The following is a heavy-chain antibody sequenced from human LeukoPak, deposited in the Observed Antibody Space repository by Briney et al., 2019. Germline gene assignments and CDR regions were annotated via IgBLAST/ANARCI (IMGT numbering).Heavy chain of an antibody. Sequence: PGGSLRLSCAASGFTFSSYGMHWVRQAPGKGLEWVAFIRYDGSNKYYADSVKGRFTISRDNSKNTLYLQMNSLRAEDTAVYYCAKDFDQYCSGGSCYNWFDPWGQGTLVTVSS. V-gene: IGHV3-30*02. J-gene: IGHJ5*02. CDR3: AKDFDQYCSGGSCYNWFDP. CDR2: IRYDGSNK. CDR1: GFTFSSYG. D-gene: IGHD2-15*01.